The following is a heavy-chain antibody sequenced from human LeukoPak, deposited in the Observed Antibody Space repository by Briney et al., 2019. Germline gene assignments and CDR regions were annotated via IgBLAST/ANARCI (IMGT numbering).Heavy chain of an antibody. V-gene: IGHV7-4-1*02. CDR3: ARVGAAAAGTAFDY. CDR2: INTNTGNP. J-gene: IGHJ4*02. CDR1: GYTFTNYA. Sequence: ASVKVSCKASGYTFTNYAMNGVRQAPGQGLEWMRWINTNTGNPTYAQGFTGRFVFSLDTSVSTAYLQISSLKAEDTAVYYCARVGAAAAGTAFDYWGQGTLVTVSS. D-gene: IGHD6-13*01.